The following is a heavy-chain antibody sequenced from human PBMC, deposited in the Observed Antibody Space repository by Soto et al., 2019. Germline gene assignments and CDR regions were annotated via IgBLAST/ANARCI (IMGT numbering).Heavy chain of an antibody. CDR1: GFTVSSNY. J-gene: IGHJ5*02. Sequence: EVQLVETGGGLIQPGGSLRLSCAASGFTVSSNYMSWVRQAPGKGLEWVSGIYSGGSTYYAASVKGRFTASRDNSKNTLYLQMTSLRAEDTAVYYCARGRPGFDPWGQGTLVTVSS. V-gene: IGHV3-53*02. CDR3: ARGRPGFDP. CDR2: IYSGGST.